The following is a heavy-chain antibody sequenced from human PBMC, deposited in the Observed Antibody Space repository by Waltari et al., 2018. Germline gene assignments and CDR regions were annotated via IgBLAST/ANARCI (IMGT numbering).Heavy chain of an antibody. CDR2: INPNGGGT. V-gene: IGHV1-2*06. D-gene: IGHD1-26*01. CDR1: GYTFTGYY. CDR3: ARENRRWGATHFDY. Sequence: QVQLVQSGAEVKKPGASVKVSCKASGYTFTGYYMPWVRQAPGQGLEWMGRINPNGGGTNYAQKCQGRGTMTRDTSISTAYMELSRLRSDDTAVYYCARENRRWGATHFDYWGQGTLVTVSS. J-gene: IGHJ4*02.